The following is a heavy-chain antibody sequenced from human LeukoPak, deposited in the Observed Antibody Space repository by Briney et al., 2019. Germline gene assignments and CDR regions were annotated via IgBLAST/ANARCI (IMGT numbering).Heavy chain of an antibody. V-gene: IGHV1-8*03. CDR3: ARAVLRFLEWPLPHDAFDI. J-gene: IGHJ3*02. CDR2: MNPNSGNT. CDR1: GYTFINHD. D-gene: IGHD3-3*01. Sequence: GASVKVSCKGYGYTFINHDIDWVRQATGQGLEWMGWMNPNSGNTGYAQKFQGRVTITRNTSISTAYMELSSLRSEDTAVYYCARAVLRFLEWPLPHDAFDIWGQGTMVTVSS.